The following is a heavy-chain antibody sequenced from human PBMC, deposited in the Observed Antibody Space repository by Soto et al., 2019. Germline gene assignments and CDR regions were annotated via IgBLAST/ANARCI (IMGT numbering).Heavy chain of an antibody. Sequence: GGSLRLSCAASGFTFSSYAMSWVRQAPGKGLEWVSAISGSGGSTYYADSVKGRFTISRDNSKNTLYLQMNSLRAEDTAVYYCAKGTNELLWFGRLPNNWFDPWGQGTLVTVSS. D-gene: IGHD3-10*01. V-gene: IGHV3-23*01. CDR3: AKGTNELLWFGRLPNNWFDP. J-gene: IGHJ5*02. CDR1: GFTFSSYA. CDR2: ISGSGGST.